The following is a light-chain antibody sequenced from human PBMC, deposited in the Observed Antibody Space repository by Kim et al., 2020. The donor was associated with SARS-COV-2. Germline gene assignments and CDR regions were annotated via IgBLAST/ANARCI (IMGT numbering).Light chain of an antibody. Sequence: AVGQTVRITCQGDSLRSYYASWYQQKQGQAPVLVIYGKNNRPSGIPDRFSGSSSGNTASLTITGAQAEDEADYYCNSRDSSGNHYVFGTGTKVTVL. J-gene: IGLJ1*01. CDR1: SLRSYY. V-gene: IGLV3-19*01. CDR2: GKN. CDR3: NSRDSSGNHYV.